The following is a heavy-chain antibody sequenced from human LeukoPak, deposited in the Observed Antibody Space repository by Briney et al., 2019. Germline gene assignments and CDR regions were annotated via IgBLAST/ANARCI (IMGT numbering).Heavy chain of an antibody. CDR2: IIPIFGTA. V-gene: IGHV1-69*13. CDR1: GGTFSSYA. D-gene: IGHD2-8*01. Sequence: SVKVSCKASGGTFSSYAINWVRQAPGQGLKWMGGIIPIFGTANYAQKFQGRVTITADEYTSTAYMELSSLRSEDTAVYYCARGHYPNGLDPWGQGTLVTVSS. CDR3: ARGHYPNGLDP. J-gene: IGHJ5*02.